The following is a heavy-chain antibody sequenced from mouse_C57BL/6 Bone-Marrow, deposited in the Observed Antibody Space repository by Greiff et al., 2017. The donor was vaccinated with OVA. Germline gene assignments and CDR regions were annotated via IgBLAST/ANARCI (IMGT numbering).Heavy chain of an antibody. J-gene: IGHJ3*01. CDR2: INPSSGYT. CDR1: GYTFTSYW. D-gene: IGHD1-1*01. Sequence: QVQLQQPGAELAKPGASVKLSCKASGYTFTSYWMHWVKQRPGQGLEWIGYINPSSGYTKYNQKFKDKATLTADKSSSTAYMQLSSLTYEDSAVYYCARTITTVEAWFAYWGQETLVTVSA. CDR3: ARTITTVEAWFAY. V-gene: IGHV1-7*01.